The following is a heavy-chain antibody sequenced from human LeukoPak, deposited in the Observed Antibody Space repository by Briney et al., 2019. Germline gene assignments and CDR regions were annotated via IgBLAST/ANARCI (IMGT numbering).Heavy chain of an antibody. V-gene: IGHV1-2*02. CDR2: INPNSGGT. D-gene: IGHD2-2*01. Sequence: ASVKVSCKASGYTFTGYYMHWVRQAPGQGLEWMGWINPNSGGTNYAQKFQGTVTMTRDTSISTAYMELSRLRSDDTAVYYCARRRAAAIYFDYWGQGTLVTVSS. J-gene: IGHJ4*02. CDR1: GYTFTGYY. CDR3: ARRRAAAIYFDY.